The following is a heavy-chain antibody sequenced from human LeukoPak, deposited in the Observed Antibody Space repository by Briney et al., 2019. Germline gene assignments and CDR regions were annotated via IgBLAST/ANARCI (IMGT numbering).Heavy chain of an antibody. J-gene: IGHJ3*02. CDR1: GGSISGDY. CDR3: ARERRNYDFWSGRRPELGAFDI. Sequence: SETLSLTCTVSGGSISGDYWSWIRQPAGKGLEWIGRIYSSGRTDYNPSLKSRVTMSVDTSKNQFSLKLNSVTAADTAVYYCARERRNYDFWSGRRPELGAFDIWGQGTMVTVSS. D-gene: IGHD3-3*01. V-gene: IGHV4-4*07. CDR2: IYSSGRT.